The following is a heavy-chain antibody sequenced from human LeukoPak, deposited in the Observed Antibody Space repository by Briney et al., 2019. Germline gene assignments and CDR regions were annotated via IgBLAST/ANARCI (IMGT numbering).Heavy chain of an antibody. CDR3: ARDLTDSSGWYRFDY. CDR1: GFTFSSYA. V-gene: IGHV3-30-3*01. J-gene: IGHJ4*02. D-gene: IGHD6-19*01. Sequence: GGSLRLSCAASGFTFSSYAMHWVRQAPGKGLEWVAVMSYDGSNKYYADSVKGRFTISRDNSKDTLYLQMNSLRAEDTAVYYCARDLTDSSGWYRFDYWGQGTLVTVSS. CDR2: MSYDGSNK.